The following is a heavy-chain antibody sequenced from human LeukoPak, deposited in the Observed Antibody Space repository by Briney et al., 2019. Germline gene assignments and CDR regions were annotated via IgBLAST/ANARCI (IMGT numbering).Heavy chain of an antibody. CDR3: ARGSVDTAMVTPYYFDY. D-gene: IGHD5-18*01. J-gene: IGHJ4*02. CDR1: GGSFSGYY. V-gene: IGHV4-34*01. CDR2: INHSGST. Sequence: SETLSLTCAVYGGSFSGYYWSWIRQPPGKGLEWIGEINHSGSTNYNPSLKSRVTISVDTSKNQFSLKLSSVTAADTAVYYCARGSVDTAMVTPYYFDYWGQGTLVTVSS.